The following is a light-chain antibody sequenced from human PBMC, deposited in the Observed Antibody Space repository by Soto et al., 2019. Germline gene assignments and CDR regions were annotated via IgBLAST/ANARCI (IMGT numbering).Light chain of an antibody. Sequence: QSVLTQPASVSESPGQPITISCTGSSSDVGGYKYVSWYQQHPGKAPKLLIYDVTNRPSGVSNRFSGSKSGYTASLTISGLQAEDEADYYCCSYAGSSTFFYVFGTGTKVTVL. J-gene: IGLJ1*01. V-gene: IGLV2-14*01. CDR2: DVT. CDR1: SSDVGGYKY. CDR3: CSYAGSSTFFYV.